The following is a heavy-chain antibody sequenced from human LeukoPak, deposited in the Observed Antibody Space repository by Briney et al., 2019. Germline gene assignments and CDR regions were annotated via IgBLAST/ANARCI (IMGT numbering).Heavy chain of an antibody. V-gene: IGHV3-23*01. D-gene: IGHD3-22*01. CDR2: ISGSGGST. Sequence: GGSLRLSCAASGFTFSSYAMSWVRQAPGKGLEWVSAISGSGGSTYYADSVKGRFTISRDNSKNTLYLQMNCLRAEDTAVYYCAKDRNYYDSSGYLAVWDYWGQGTLVTVSS. J-gene: IGHJ4*02. CDR3: AKDRNYYDSSGYLAVWDY. CDR1: GFTFSSYA.